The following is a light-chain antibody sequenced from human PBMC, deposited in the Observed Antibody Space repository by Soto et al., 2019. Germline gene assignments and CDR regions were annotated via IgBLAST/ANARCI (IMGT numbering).Light chain of an antibody. CDR1: SSDVGSYQY. V-gene: IGLV2-14*01. Sequence: QSVLTQPASVSGSPGQSITIACTGTSSDVGSYQYVSWYQQHPGKAPKLIIYEVSNRPSGVSNRFSGSKSGNTASLTISGLQAEDDGDYYCSSYTINSALYVFGSWTKVTVL. CDR2: EVS. J-gene: IGLJ1*01. CDR3: SSYTINSALYV.